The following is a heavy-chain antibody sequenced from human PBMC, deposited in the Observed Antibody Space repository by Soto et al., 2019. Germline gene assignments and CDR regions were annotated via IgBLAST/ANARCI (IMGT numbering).Heavy chain of an antibody. CDR3: TTEPEDSSSGYYYGMDV. Sequence: PGGSLRLSCAASGFTFSNAWMSWVRQAPGKGLEWVGRIKSKTDGGTTDYAAPVKGRFTISRDDSKNTLYLQMNSLKTEDTAVYYCTTEPEDSSSGYYYGMDVWGQGTTVTVYS. CDR1: GFTFSNAW. CDR2: IKSKTDGGTT. D-gene: IGHD6-6*01. J-gene: IGHJ6*02. V-gene: IGHV3-15*01.